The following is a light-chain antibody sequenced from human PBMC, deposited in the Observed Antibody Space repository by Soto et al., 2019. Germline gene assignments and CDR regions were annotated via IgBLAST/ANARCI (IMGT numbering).Light chain of an antibody. V-gene: IGLV2-8*01. J-gene: IGLJ2*01. CDR1: SSDVGGYNY. CDR2: EVS. Sequence: QSALTQPPSASGSPGQSVTISCTGTSSDVGGYNYVSWYQQHPGQAPKLLIYEVSKRPSGVPDRFSGSKSGNTASLTVSGLQAEEEADDYCSSYAGSNRGVFGGGTKLTVL. CDR3: SSYAGSNRGV.